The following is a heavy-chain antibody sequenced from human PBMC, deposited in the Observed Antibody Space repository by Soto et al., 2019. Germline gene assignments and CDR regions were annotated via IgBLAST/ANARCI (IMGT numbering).Heavy chain of an antibody. CDR2: INAGNGNT. V-gene: IGHV1-3*01. J-gene: IGHJ4*02. CDR3: ARGSGLTYFDY. CDR1: GYTFTSYA. Sequence: ASVKVSCKASGYTFTSYAMHWVRQAPGQRLEWMGWINAGNGNTKYSQKFQGRVTITRDASASTAYMELSSLRSEDTAVYYCARGSGLTYFDYWGQGTLVTVSS. D-gene: IGHD3-10*01.